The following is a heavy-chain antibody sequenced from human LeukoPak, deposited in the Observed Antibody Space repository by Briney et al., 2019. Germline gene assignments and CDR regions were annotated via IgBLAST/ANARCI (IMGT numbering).Heavy chain of an antibody. V-gene: IGHV4-61*02. CDR1: GGSISSGSYY. J-gene: IGHJ5*02. Sequence: SQTLSLTCTVSGGSISSGSYYWSWIRQPAGKGLEWIGRIYTSGSTNYNPSLKSRVTISVDTSKNQFPLKLSSVTAADTAVYYCARAGRGYSSLDWFDPWGQGTLVTVSS. CDR2: IYTSGST. CDR3: ARAGRGYSSLDWFDP. D-gene: IGHD6-19*01.